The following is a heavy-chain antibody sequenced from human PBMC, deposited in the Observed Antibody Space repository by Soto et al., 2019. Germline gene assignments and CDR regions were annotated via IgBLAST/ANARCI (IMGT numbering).Heavy chain of an antibody. CDR2: VSHDGRNT. CDR1: GFTFSDYA. CDR3: AKGGRQWLVTSDFNY. V-gene: IGHV3-30*18. D-gene: IGHD6-19*01. Sequence: VQLVESGGGVVQPGRSLRLSCAASGFTFSDYAMHWVRQAPGRGLEWVAVVSHDGRNTHYADAVKGRFTISRDSSKNTVSLEMTSLRAEDTAVYYCAKGGRQWLVTSDFNYWGQGALVTVSS. J-gene: IGHJ4*02.